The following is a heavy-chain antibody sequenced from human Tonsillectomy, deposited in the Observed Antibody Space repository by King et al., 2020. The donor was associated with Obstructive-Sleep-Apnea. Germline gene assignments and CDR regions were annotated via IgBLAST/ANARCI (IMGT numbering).Heavy chain of an antibody. CDR3: ARDRRKTIVPTSEDPFDI. Sequence: VQLQESGPGLVNPSGTLSLTCAVSGTSISSSNWWSWVRQPPGKGLEWIGEISHNGSTNYNPSLKSRVTVSIDKSKNQFSLKLSSVTAADTAVYYCARDRRKTIVPTSEDPFDIWGQGTMVTVSS. D-gene: IGHD5-12*01. CDR1: GTSISSSNW. V-gene: IGHV4-4*02. J-gene: IGHJ3*02. CDR2: ISHNGST.